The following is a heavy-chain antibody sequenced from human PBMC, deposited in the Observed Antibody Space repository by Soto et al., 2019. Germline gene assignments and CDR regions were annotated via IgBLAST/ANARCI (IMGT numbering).Heavy chain of an antibody. Sequence: SETLSLTCTVSGGSVSSGSYYWSWIRQPPGKGLEWIGYIYYSGSTNYNPSLKSRVTISVDTSKNQFSLKLSSVTAADTAVYYCAREPYSGSYEIDYWGQGTLVTVSS. CDR3: AREPYSGSYEIDY. D-gene: IGHD1-26*01. V-gene: IGHV4-61*01. J-gene: IGHJ4*02. CDR2: IYYSGST. CDR1: GGSVSSGSYY.